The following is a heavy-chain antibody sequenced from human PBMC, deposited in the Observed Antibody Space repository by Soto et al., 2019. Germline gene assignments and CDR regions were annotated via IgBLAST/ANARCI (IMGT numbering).Heavy chain of an antibody. Sequence: ASVKVSCKASGFTFITYDFSCVRQAAGQGLEWMGWMNPNNGNAGFAQKFRGRINMTRNTSISTAYLELSSLRSDDSAVCFCARRKERSGPYYLDLWGQGTQVTVSS. CDR3: ARRKERSGPYYLDL. CDR2: MNPNNGNA. D-gene: IGHD6-25*01. J-gene: IGHJ4*02. V-gene: IGHV1-8*01. CDR1: GFTFITYD.